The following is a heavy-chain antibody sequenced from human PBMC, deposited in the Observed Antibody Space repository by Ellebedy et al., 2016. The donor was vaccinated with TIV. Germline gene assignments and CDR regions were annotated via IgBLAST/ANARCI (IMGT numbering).Heavy chain of an antibody. V-gene: IGHV1-46*01. D-gene: IGHD6-19*01. CDR1: GYTFISNY. Sequence: ASVKVSCKASGYTFISNYIHWVRQAPGQGLEWMGIIDPSGGSTTYAQKFQGRVTMTRDTSTSTVYMELSSLKSEDTAVYYCARDGPPPYSSGWEGWFDPWGQGTLVTVSS. J-gene: IGHJ5*02. CDR3: ARDGPPPYSSGWEGWFDP. CDR2: IDPSGGST.